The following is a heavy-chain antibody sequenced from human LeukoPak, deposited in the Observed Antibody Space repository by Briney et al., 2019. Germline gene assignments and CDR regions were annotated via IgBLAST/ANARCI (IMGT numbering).Heavy chain of an antibody. CDR3: ARSFGYSSGWYFGY. J-gene: IGHJ4*02. Sequence: PSETLSLTCAVYGGSFSGYYWSWIRQPPGKWLEWIGEINHSGSTNYNPSLKSRVTISVDTSKNQFSLKLSSVTAADTAVYYCARSFGYSSGWYFGYWGQGTLVTVSS. CDR1: GGSFSGYY. V-gene: IGHV4-34*01. D-gene: IGHD6-19*01. CDR2: INHSGST.